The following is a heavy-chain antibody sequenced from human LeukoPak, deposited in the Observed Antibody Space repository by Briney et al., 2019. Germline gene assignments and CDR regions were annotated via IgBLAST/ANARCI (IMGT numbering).Heavy chain of an antibody. CDR3: ARETSVVGLRIRGLYDY. V-gene: IGHV4-4*07. Sequence: SETLSLTCTVSGGSISSYYWSWIRQPAGKGLEWIGRIYTSGSTNYNPSLKSRVTMSVDTSKNQFSLKLSSVTAADTAVYYCARETSVVGLRIRGLYDYWGQGTLVTVSS. CDR2: IYTSGST. J-gene: IGHJ4*02. D-gene: IGHD2-21*01. CDR1: GGSISSYY.